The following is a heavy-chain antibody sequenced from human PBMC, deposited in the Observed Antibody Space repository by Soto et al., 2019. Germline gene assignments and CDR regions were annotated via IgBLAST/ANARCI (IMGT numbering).Heavy chain of an antibody. V-gene: IGHV3-7*01. CDR2: IKQDGSEK. D-gene: IGHD3-16*01. CDR3: ARAPFGGGGHWYFDL. CDR1: GFTFSSYW. J-gene: IGHJ2*01. Sequence: GGSLRLSCAASGFTFSSYWMSWVRQAPGKGLEWVANIKQDGSEKYYVDSVKGRFTIARDNAKNSLYLQMNSLRAEVTSVYYCARAPFGGGGHWYFDLWGRGTLVTVSS.